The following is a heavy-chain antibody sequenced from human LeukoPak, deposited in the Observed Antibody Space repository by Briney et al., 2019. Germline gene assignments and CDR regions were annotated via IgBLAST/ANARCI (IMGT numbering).Heavy chain of an antibody. D-gene: IGHD5-12*01. CDR2: ISGSGGST. CDR1: GFTFSSYA. J-gene: IGHJ4*02. CDR3: AKDPLGGWLRPYFDY. V-gene: IGHV3-23*01. Sequence: GESLRLSCAASGFTFSSYAMSWVRQAPGEGLEWVSAISGSGGSTYYADSVKGRFTISRDNSKNTLYLQMNSLRAEDTAVYYCAKDPLGGWLRPYFDYWGQGTLVTVSS.